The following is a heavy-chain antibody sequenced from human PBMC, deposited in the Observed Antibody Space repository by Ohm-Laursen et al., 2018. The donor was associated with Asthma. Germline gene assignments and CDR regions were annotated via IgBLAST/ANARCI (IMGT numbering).Heavy chain of an antibody. CDR2: ISSSSTTI. Sequence: SLRLSCAASGYTFSRYSIHWVRQIPGKGLEWVSYISSSSTTIYYADSVKGRFTISRDNAKNSLYLHMNSLGAEDTAVYYCRGLYHYASGRLEGDYWGQGTLVTVSS. D-gene: IGHD3-10*01. CDR3: RGLYHYASGRLEGDY. J-gene: IGHJ4*02. V-gene: IGHV3-48*01. CDR1: GYTFSRYS.